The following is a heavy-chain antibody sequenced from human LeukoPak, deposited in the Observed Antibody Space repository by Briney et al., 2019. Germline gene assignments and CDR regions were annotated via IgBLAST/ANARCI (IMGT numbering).Heavy chain of an antibody. CDR1: GFTFSSYA. V-gene: IGHV3-23*01. Sequence: GGSLRLSCAASGFTFSSYAMSWVRQAPGKGLEWVSAISGSGGSTYYADSVKGRFTISRDNAKNSVYLQMNSLRAEDTAVYYCARDPYSSSSFDYWGQGTLVTVSS. J-gene: IGHJ4*02. CDR2: ISGSGGST. CDR3: ARDPYSSSSFDY. D-gene: IGHD6-6*01.